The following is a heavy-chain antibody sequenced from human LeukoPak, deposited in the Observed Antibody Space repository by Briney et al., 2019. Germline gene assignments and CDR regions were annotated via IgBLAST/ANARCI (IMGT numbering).Heavy chain of an antibody. D-gene: IGHD6-19*01. V-gene: IGHV3-11*04. J-gene: IGHJ6*03. CDR2: ISSSGSTI. CDR3: ARFRSSVSSGWYLYYYYMDV. CDR1: GFTFSDYY. Sequence: GGSLRLSCAASGFTFSDYYMSWIRQAPGKGLEWVSYISSSGSTIYYAHSVKGRFTISRDNAKNSVYLQMNSLRAEDTAVYYCARFRSSVSSGWYLYYYYMDVWGKGTTVTVSS.